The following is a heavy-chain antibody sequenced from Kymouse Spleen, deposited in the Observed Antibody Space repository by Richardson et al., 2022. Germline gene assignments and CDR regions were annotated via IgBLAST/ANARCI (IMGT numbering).Heavy chain of an antibody. V-gene: IGHV3-13*01. CDR2: IGTAGDT. CDR1: GFTFSSYD. D-gene: IGHD3-10*01. CDR3: ARGRYYYGSGSYSITASYYGMDV. Sequence: EVQLVESGGGLVQPGGSLRLSCAASGFTFSSYDMHWVRQATGKGLEWVSAIGTAGDTYYPGSVKGRFTISRENAKNSLYLQMNSLRAGDTAVYYCARGRYYYGSGSYSITASYYGMDVWGQGTTVTVSS. J-gene: IGHJ6*02.